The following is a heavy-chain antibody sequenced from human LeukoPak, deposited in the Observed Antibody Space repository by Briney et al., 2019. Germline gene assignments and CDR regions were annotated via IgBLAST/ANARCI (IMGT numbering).Heavy chain of an antibody. CDR1: GVSISSTEW. D-gene: IGHD3-10*01. Sequence: SETLSLTCAVSGVSISSTEWWIWVRQPPGQGLEWIGEINRVGRTKYHPSLWSRVSMSIDYSMNQFSLRVYSVTAADTATYYCGKTDIYFNPIDDWRPGSLVTVSS. V-gene: IGHV4-4*02. J-gene: IGHJ4*02. CDR3: GKTDIYFNPIDD. CDR2: INRVGRT.